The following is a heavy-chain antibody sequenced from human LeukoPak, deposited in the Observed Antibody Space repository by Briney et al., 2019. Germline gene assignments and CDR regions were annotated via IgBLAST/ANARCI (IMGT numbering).Heavy chain of an antibody. CDR2: INHSGST. V-gene: IGHV4-34*01. CDR3: ARGKVAGTYYFDY. Sequence: SETLSLTCAVYGGSFSGYYWSWIRQPPGKGLEWIEEINHSGSTNYNPSLKSRVTISVDTSKNQFSLKLSSVTAADTAVYYCARGKVAGTYYFDYWGQGTLVTVSS. D-gene: IGHD6-19*01. CDR1: GGSFSGYY. J-gene: IGHJ4*02.